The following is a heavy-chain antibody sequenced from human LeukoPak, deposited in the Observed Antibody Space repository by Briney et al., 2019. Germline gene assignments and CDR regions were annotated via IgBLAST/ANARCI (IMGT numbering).Heavy chain of an antibody. V-gene: IGHV3-7*01. CDR2: IDKDGSEK. J-gene: IGHJ4*02. CDR3: ARDPGEGYYFDY. CDR1: GFTFSSYA. Sequence: GGSLRLSCAASGFTFSSYAMSWVRQAPGKGLEWVANIDKDGSEKHYVDSVKGRFTISRDNAKKSLYLQMSSLRAEDTAVYYCARDPGEGYYFDYWGQGTLVTVSS. D-gene: IGHD7-27*01.